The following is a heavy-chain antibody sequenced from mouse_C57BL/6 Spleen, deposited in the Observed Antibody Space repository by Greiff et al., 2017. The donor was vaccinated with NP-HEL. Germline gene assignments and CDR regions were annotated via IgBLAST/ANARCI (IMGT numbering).Heavy chain of an antibody. CDR3: ARALFITTVVAYYFDY. D-gene: IGHD1-1*01. CDR1: GFTFSSYA. V-gene: IGHV5-4*03. CDR2: ISDGGSYT. Sequence: EVRLVESGGGLVKPGGSLKLSCAASGFTFSSYAMSWVRQTPEKRLEWVATISDGGSYTYYPDNVKGRFTISRDNAKNNLYLQMSHLKSEDTAMYYCARALFITTVVAYYFDYWGQGTTLTVSS. J-gene: IGHJ2*01.